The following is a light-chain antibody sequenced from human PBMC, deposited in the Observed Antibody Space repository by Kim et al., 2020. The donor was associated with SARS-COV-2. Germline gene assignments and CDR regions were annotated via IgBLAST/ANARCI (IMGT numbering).Light chain of an antibody. CDR1: NIGSKS. Sequence: SYELTQPPSVSVAPGKTARITRGGNNIGSKSVHWYQQKPGQAPVLVIYYDSDRPSGIPERFSGSNSGNTATLTISRVEAGDEADYYCQVWDSRSDHQVFG. CDR2: YDS. J-gene: IGLJ3*02. CDR3: QVWDSRSDHQV. V-gene: IGLV3-21*04.